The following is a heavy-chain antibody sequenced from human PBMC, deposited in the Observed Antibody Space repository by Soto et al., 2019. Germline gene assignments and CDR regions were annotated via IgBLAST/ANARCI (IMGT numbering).Heavy chain of an antibody. V-gene: IGHV3-73*01. CDR3: ASKSFSLLIDY. CDR1: GFTFSATA. CDR2: IRSKGNTYAT. J-gene: IGHJ4*02. Sequence: EVQLVESGGGLVHPGESLRLSCATSGFTFSATAIHWVRHACGKGLEWVGRIRSKGNTYATAYAASVQGRFTISRDDSTNTAYLQMNSLKTDDTAVYYCASKSFSLLIDYWGQGTLVTVSS.